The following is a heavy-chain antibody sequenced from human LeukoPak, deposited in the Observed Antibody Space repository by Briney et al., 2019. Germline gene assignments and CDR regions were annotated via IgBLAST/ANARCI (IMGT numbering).Heavy chain of an antibody. J-gene: IGHJ4*02. CDR3: ARVYSDPEFSGWYDY. V-gene: IGHV3-7*05. Sequence: LSGGSLRVSCTASGFTFSTYAMSWVRQAPGKGLEWVANIKQDGSEKYYVDSVKGRFTISRDNAKNSLYLQMNSLRAEDTAVYYCARVYSDPEFSGWYDYWGQGTLVTVSS. CDR2: IKQDGSEK. D-gene: IGHD6-19*01. CDR1: GFTFSTYA.